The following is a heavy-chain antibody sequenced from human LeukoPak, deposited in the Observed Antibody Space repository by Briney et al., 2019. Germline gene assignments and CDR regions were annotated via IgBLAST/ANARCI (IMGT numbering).Heavy chain of an antibody. CDR2: ISWNSGTI. CDR3: ARMGVTMDY. V-gene: IGHV3-9*01. CDR1: GFTFDDYA. J-gene: IGHJ4*02. Sequence: GGSLRLSCAASGFTFDDYAMHWVRQAPGKGLEWVSGISWNSGTIGYADSVKGRFTISRDNAKNSLYLQMNSLRAEDTAVYYCARMGVTMDYWGQGTLVTVSS. D-gene: IGHD4/OR15-4a*01.